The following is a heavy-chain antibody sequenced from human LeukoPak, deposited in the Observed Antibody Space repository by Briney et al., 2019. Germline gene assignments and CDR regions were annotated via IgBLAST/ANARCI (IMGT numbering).Heavy chain of an antibody. CDR2: IDWNSGTV. Sequence: GGSLRLSCVASGFTFDDYAMHWVRQAPGKGLEWVSGIDWNSGTVGYADSVKGRFTIARDNAKNSLSLQMNGLGVEDTALYYCAKDRNYRDLDSLDIWGQGTMVTVSS. CDR1: GFTFDDYA. D-gene: IGHD5-24*01. V-gene: IGHV3-9*01. J-gene: IGHJ3*02. CDR3: AKDRNYRDLDSLDI.